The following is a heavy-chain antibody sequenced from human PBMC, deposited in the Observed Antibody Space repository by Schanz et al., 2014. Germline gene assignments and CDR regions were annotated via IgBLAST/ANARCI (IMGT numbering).Heavy chain of an antibody. D-gene: IGHD5-18*01. CDR2: IYMDGSGR. CDR1: GFTFSRYW. Sequence: EVQLVQSGGGLAQPGGSLRLSCAASGFTFSRYWMQWVRQAPGKGLVWVSRIYMDGSGRDYGDSVKGRFTISRDNSNNTLYLQMKSLRAEDTAVYYCAKYGGGYSYGFVEYWGQGILVTVSS. CDR3: AKYGGGYSYGFVEY. V-gene: IGHV3-74*01. J-gene: IGHJ4*02.